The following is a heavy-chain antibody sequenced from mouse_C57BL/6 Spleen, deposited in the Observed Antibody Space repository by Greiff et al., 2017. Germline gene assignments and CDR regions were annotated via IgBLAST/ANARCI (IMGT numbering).Heavy chain of an antibody. CDR2: IYPGDGDT. V-gene: IGHV1-82*01. J-gene: IGHJ4*01. CDR1: GYAFSSSW. Sequence: VQGVESGPELVKPGASVKISCKASGYAFSSSWMNWVKQRPGKGLEWIGRIYPGDGDTNYNGKFKGKATLTADKSSSTAYMQLSSLTSEDSAVYFCASEGAMDYWGQGTSVTVSS. CDR3: ASEGAMDY.